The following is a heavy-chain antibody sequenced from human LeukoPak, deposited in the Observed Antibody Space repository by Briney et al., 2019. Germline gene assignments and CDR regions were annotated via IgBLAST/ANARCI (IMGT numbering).Heavy chain of an antibody. CDR3: AKGLYRSSSVFDY. CDR1: GFTFSSFG. CDR2: MSNDGSSE. D-gene: IGHD6-6*01. J-gene: IGHJ4*02. Sequence: GGSLRLSCAASGFTFSSFGMHWVRQAPGKGLEWVAAMSNDGSSEFYGDSVKGRLTISRDNSKNTLFLEMNSLRAEDTAVYYCAKGLYRSSSVFDYWGLGTLVTVSS. V-gene: IGHV3-30*18.